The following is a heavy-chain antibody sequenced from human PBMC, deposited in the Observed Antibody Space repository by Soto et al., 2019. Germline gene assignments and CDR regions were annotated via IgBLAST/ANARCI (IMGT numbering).Heavy chain of an antibody. V-gene: IGHV5-51*01. D-gene: IGHD2-8*01. CDR2: IYPGDSDT. CDR1: GYTFTSYW. Sequence: EESLKISCVASGYTFTSYWIGWVRQMPGKGLEWMGIIYPGDSDTRYSPSFRGQVTISADKSISTAYLQWSSLKASDTAMYYCMRQLGVDADNWFHPWGQGTLVTVSS. CDR3: MRQLGVDADNWFHP. J-gene: IGHJ5*02.